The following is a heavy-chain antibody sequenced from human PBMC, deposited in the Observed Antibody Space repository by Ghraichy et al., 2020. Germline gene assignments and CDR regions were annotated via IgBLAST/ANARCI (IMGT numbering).Heavy chain of an antibody. J-gene: IGHJ3*02. CDR3: AKGQWLLNDAFDI. V-gene: IGHV3-30*18. Sequence: GGSLRLSCAASGFTFSTYAMHWVRQAPGKGLEWVALISNDGSNKYYADSVKGRFTISRDNSQNTLYLQMNSLRAEDTAVYYCAKGQWLLNDAFDIWGQGTMVTVSS. CDR1: GFTFSTYA. CDR2: ISNDGSNK. D-gene: IGHD6-19*01.